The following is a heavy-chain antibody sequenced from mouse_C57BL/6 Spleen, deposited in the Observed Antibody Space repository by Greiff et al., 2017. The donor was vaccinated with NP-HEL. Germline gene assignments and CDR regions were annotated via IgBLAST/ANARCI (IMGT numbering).Heavy chain of an antibody. CDR2: INPSTGGT. Sequence: EVKLVESGPELVKPGASVKISCKASGYSFTGYYMNWVKQSPEKSLEWIGEINPSTGGTTYNQKFKAKATLTVDKSSSTAYMQLKSLTSEDSAVYYCARLGTFMDYWGQGTSVTVSS. CDR3: ARLGTFMDY. V-gene: IGHV1-42*01. CDR1: GYSFTGYY. D-gene: IGHD3-3*01. J-gene: IGHJ4*01.